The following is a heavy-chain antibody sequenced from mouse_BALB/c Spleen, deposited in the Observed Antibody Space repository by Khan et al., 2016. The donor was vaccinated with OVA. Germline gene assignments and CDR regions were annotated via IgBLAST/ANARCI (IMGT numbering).Heavy chain of an antibody. J-gene: IGHJ2*01. Sequence: QVQLQQSGPGLVQPSQSLSITCTVSGFSLTSYGVHWVRQSPGKGLEWLGMIWSSGSTDYNATFISRLSISKDNSKSQVFFKMNSLQANDTAIYYCARNRNGYFDYWGQGTTLTVSS. D-gene: IGHD1-1*02. CDR1: GFSLTSYG. CDR3: ARNRNGYFDY. CDR2: IWSSGST. V-gene: IGHV2-2*02.